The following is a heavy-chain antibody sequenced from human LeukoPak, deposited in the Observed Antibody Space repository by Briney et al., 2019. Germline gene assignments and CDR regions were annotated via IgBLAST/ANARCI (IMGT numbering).Heavy chain of an antibody. Sequence: PSGTLSLTCAVSSGSIFSSNWWSWVREPPGKGLELIGQIFHSGSTSYSPSLKSRVTISVDKSKNQFSLRLTSVTAADTAVYYCARSPTKRVPEDYWGQGTLVTVSS. J-gene: IGHJ4*02. CDR1: SGSIFSSNW. CDR2: IFHSGST. D-gene: IGHD2-2*01. V-gene: IGHV4-4*02. CDR3: ARSPTKRVPEDY.